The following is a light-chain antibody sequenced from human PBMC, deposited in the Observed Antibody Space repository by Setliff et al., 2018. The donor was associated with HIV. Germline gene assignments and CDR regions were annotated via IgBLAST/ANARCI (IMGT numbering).Light chain of an antibody. Sequence: QSVLTQPPSVSGSPGQSVTISCTGTSSDVGSSNRVSWYQQPPGTVPRLMIYEVSSRPSGVPGRFSGSKSGNTASLTISGLQAEDEADYYCSSRTSSSTPYVFGTGTKVTVL. V-gene: IGLV2-18*02. CDR3: SSRTSSSTPYV. CDR2: EVS. CDR1: SSDVGSSNR. J-gene: IGLJ1*01.